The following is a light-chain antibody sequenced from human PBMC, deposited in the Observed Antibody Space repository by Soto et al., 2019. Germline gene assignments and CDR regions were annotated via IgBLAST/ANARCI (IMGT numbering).Light chain of an antibody. CDR1: RSLSSRY. V-gene: IGKV3-20*01. CDR3: QQYATSPPWT. Sequence: EIVLTQSPGTLSLSPGERATLSCRANRSLSSRYLAWYQQKPGQAPRLLIYDASSRATGIPDRFSGSGSGTDFTPPIGRLDPAAFAVYYCQQYATSPPWTFGQGTKVDIK. CDR2: DAS. J-gene: IGKJ1*01.